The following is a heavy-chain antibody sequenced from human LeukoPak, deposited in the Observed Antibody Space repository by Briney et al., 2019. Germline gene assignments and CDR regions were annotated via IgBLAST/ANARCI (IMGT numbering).Heavy chain of an antibody. CDR2: IYISGGT. Sequence: SETLSLTCTVSGGSISSYYWSWIRQPAGKGLEWIGRIYISGGTNLNPSLKSRVTMSADTSKNHFSLKLSSVTAADTAVYYYAREIVLGSSNWFDPWGQGTLVTVSS. CDR3: AREIVLGSSNWFDP. CDR1: GGSISSYY. D-gene: IGHD6-6*01. J-gene: IGHJ5*02. V-gene: IGHV4-4*07.